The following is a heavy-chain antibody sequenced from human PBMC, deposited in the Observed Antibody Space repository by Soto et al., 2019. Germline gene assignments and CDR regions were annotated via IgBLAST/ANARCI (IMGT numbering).Heavy chain of an antibody. V-gene: IGHV3-13*01. D-gene: IGHD6-19*01. CDR3: ARGYHMGSCWYDGSQLPFDP. CDR2: IGTAGDT. J-gene: IGHJ5*02. CDR1: GFTFSSYD. Sequence: GGSLRLSCAASGFTFSSYDMHWVRQATGKGLEWVSAIGTAGDTYYPGSVKGRYTISRENAKNSLYLQMNSLRAGDTAVYYCARGYHMGSCWYDGSQLPFDPWGQGTLVTVSS.